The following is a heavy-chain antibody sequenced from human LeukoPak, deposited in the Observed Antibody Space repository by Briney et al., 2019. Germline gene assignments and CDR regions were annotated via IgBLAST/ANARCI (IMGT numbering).Heavy chain of an antibody. D-gene: IGHD3-10*01. CDR1: GFTFSSYS. Sequence: GGSLRLSCAASGFTFSSYSMNWVRQAPGKGLEWVSSISSSSSHIYYADSVKGRFTISRDNAQNSLYLQMNSLRAEDTAVYYCARGRGLPGPLDYWGQGTLVTVSS. J-gene: IGHJ4*02. CDR3: ARGRGLPGPLDY. CDR2: ISSSSSHI. V-gene: IGHV3-21*01.